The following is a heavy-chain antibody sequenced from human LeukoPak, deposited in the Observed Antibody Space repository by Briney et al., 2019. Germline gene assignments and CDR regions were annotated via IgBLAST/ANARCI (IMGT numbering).Heavy chain of an antibody. CDR3: ARDIELSC. CDR1: GFTFSSYV. CDR2: ISGSGGST. Sequence: GGSLRLSCAASGFTFSSYVMSWVRQAPGKGLEWVSAISGSGGSTYYADSVKGRFTISRDDSKNTLYLQMNNLRAEDTAVYYCARDIELSCWGQGTLVTVSS. V-gene: IGHV3-23*01. J-gene: IGHJ4*02. D-gene: IGHD1-26*01.